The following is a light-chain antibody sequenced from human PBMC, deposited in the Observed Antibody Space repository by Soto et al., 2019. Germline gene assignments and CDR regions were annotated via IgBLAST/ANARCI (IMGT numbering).Light chain of an antibody. Sequence: DMRMPQSPSSLSASVGDRVTITCRASQSISSNLNWNQQKPGKVPKLLIYAASSLQSGFPARFSGSGSGTDFTLTISSLQSEDFASYYCQQSYSTPPCTFGQGTKVDIK. J-gene: IGKJ3*01. CDR3: QQSYSTPPCT. V-gene: IGKV1-39*01. CDR2: AAS. CDR1: QSISSN.